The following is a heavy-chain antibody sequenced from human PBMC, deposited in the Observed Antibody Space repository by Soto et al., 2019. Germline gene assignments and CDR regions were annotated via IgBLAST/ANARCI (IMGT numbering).Heavy chain of an antibody. Sequence: GGSLRLSCAASGFTFSSYAMSWVRQAPGKGLEWVSAISDGGGSTYYADSVKGRFTISRDNSKNTLYLQMDSLRAEDTAVYYCARVDRGSSLFYYYYGVDVWGQGTTVTVSS. CDR3: ARVDRGSSLFYYYYGVDV. CDR2: ISDGGGST. V-gene: IGHV3-23*01. CDR1: GFTFSSYA. D-gene: IGHD6-6*01. J-gene: IGHJ6*02.